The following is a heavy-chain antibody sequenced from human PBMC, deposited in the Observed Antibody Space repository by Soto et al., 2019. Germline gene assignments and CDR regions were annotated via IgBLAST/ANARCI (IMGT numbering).Heavy chain of an antibody. Sequence: QVQLQESGPGLVKPSETLSLTCTVSGGSIISYYWSWIRQPPGKGLEWIGYIYYSGSTNYYPSLKYRVPISVDTSTNLCSLKLSSVAAADTAVYFCASDLRLDYWGQGTLVIVSS. CDR3: ASDLRLDY. CDR2: IYYSGST. J-gene: IGHJ4*02. D-gene: IGHD4-17*01. V-gene: IGHV4-59*01. CDR1: GGSIISYY.